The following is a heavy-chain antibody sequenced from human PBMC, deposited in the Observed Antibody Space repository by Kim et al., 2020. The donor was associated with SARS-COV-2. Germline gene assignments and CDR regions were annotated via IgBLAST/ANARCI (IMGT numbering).Heavy chain of an antibody. CDR2: ISGSGATT. Sequence: GGSLRLSCAASGFTFDRYAMTWVRQAPGKGLERVSVISGSGATTYYADSVKGRFTISRDNSNNTLYLQMNSLRADDTAVYYCAKVRQPLVPHWYFDLWGRGPL. V-gene: IGHV3-23*01. J-gene: IGHJ2*01. D-gene: IGHD6-13*01. CDR3: AKVRQPLVPHWYFDL. CDR1: GFTFDRYA.